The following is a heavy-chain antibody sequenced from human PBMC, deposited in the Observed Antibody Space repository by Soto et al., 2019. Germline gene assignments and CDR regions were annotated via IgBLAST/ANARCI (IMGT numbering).Heavy chain of an antibody. Sequence: EVELLESGGGLVQPGGSLRLSCVASRFTFTSYAMSWVRQAPGKGLEWVAAISASGGATIHADSVKGRLTISRDNSKNTRYLQMNSLRAEDTAVYYCAKDVEGGSLFRGAFDYWGQGTQVTVSS. CDR1: RFTFTSYA. CDR3: AKDVEGGSLFRGAFDY. D-gene: IGHD1-26*01. V-gene: IGHV3-23*01. J-gene: IGHJ4*02. CDR2: ISASGGAT.